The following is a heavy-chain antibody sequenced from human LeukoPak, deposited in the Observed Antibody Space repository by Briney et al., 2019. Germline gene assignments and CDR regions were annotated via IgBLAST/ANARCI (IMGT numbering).Heavy chain of an antibody. Sequence: GGSLRLSCAASGFTFSSYSMNWVRQAPGKGLEWASYISSSSSTIYYADSVKGRFTISRDNAKNSLYLQMNSLRAEDTAVYYCARGDYYGSGSYYNDYYYGMDVWGQGTTVTVSS. V-gene: IGHV3-48*01. CDR3: ARGDYYGSGSYYNDYYYGMDV. CDR2: ISSSSSTI. J-gene: IGHJ6*02. CDR1: GFTFSSYS. D-gene: IGHD3-10*01.